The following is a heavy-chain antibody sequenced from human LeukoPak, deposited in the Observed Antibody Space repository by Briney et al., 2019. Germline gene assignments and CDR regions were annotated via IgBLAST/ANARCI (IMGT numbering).Heavy chain of an antibody. CDR1: VYTFTDYY. Sequence: ASVTVSCTASVYTFTDYYMHWVRQAPGQGLEWMGWINPNSGGTNYVQKFQGRVTMTRDTSISTAYMELSRLRSDATAVYYCARETPATTVTSFDPWGQGTLVTVSS. D-gene: IGHD4-17*01. J-gene: IGHJ5*02. CDR2: INPNSGGT. V-gene: IGHV1-2*02. CDR3: ARETPATTVTSFDP.